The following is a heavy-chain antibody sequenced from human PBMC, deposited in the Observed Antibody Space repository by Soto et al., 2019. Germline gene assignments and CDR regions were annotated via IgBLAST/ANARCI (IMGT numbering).Heavy chain of an antibody. J-gene: IGHJ4*02. CDR3: AKDRGRTWYVDY. V-gene: IGHV3-23*01. D-gene: IGHD3-10*01. CDR2: ISGSGNTS. CDR1: GFTFSSYA. Sequence: EVQLLEYGGGLVQPGGSLRLSCAASGFTFSSYAMTWVRQAPGKGLEWVSAISGSGNTSYYADSVKGRFTISRDSSKKMLYLQMNSLRPEETAVYYCAKDRGRTWYVDYWGQGTLVTVSS.